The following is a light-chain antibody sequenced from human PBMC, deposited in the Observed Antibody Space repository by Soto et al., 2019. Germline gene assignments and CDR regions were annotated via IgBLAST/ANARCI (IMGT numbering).Light chain of an antibody. CDR2: GAS. V-gene: IGKV3-20*01. CDR1: RSISSSF. CDR3: QQYGDLPIT. Sequence: EIVLTQSPGILSLSPGERSSLSCGSSRSISSSFLAWYQQKPGQAPRLLIYGASSRATGIPDRFSGTGSETDFTLTISRLEPEDFAVYYCQQYGDLPITFGQGTRLEIK. J-gene: IGKJ5*01.